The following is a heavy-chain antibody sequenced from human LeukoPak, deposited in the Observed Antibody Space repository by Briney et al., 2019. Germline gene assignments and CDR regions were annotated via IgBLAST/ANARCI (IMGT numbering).Heavy chain of an antibody. J-gene: IGHJ4*02. CDR2: ISSGGRTI. V-gene: IGHV3-11*04. D-gene: IGHD1-26*01. CDR1: GGSISSSSYY. CDR3: ARDEGWVDY. Sequence: LSLTCTVSGGSISSSSYYWGWIRQAPGKGLEWVSSISSGGRTIYYADFVKGRFTISRDNAKSSLDLQMNNLRVEDTALYYCARDEGWVDYWGQGTLVTVSS.